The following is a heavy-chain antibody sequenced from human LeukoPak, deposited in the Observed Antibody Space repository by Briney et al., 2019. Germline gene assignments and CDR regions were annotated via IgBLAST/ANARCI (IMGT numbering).Heavy chain of an antibody. CDR3: ARVIGYYYDSSGYLGNWFDP. J-gene: IGHJ5*02. CDR1: GGTFSSYA. V-gene: IGHV1-18*01. D-gene: IGHD3-22*01. CDR2: ISAYNGNT. Sequence: ASVKVSCKASGGTFSSYAISWVRQAPGQGLEWMGWISAYNGNTNYAQKLQGRVTMTTDTSTSTAYMELRSLRSDDTAVYYCARVIGYYYDSSGYLGNWFDPWGQGTLVTVSS.